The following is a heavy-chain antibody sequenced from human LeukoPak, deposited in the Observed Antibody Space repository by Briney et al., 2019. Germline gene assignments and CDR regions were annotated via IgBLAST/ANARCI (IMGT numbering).Heavy chain of an antibody. D-gene: IGHD2-2*02. CDR1: GYTFTGYY. CDR3: APGRYCSSTSCYTFDY. Sequence: ASVKVSCKASGYTFTGYYMHWVRQAPGQGLEWMGWINPNSGGTNYAQKFQGRVTMTRDTSISTAYMELSRLRSDDTAVYYCAPGRYCSSTSCYTFDYWGQGTLVTVSS. V-gene: IGHV1-2*02. J-gene: IGHJ4*02. CDR2: INPNSGGT.